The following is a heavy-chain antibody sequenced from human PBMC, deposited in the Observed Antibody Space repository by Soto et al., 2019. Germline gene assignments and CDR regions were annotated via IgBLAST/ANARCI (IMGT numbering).Heavy chain of an antibody. D-gene: IGHD4-17*01. CDR2: IYYSGST. CDR1: GGSISSGDYY. CDR3: AGVFEVTTSFFWFDP. V-gene: IGHV4-30-4*01. J-gene: IGHJ5*02. Sequence: PSETLSLTCTVSGGSISSGDYYWSWIRQPPGKGLEWIGYIYYSGSTYYNPSLKSRVTISVDTSKNQFSLKLSSVTAADTAVYYCAGVFEVTTSFFWFDPWGQGTLVTVSS.